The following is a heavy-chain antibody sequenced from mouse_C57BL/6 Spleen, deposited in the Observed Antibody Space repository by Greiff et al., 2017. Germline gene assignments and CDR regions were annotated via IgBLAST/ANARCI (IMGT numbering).Heavy chain of an antibody. D-gene: IGHD2-4*01. CDR3: TRSSYDYDAWFAY. CDR1: GYTFTSYW. CDR2: IYPGNSDT. J-gene: IGHJ3*01. Sequence: VQLQQSGTVLARPGASVKMSCKTSGYTFTSYWMHWVKQRPGQGLEWIGAIYPGNSDTSYNQKFKGKAKLTAVTSASTAYMELSSLTNEDSAVXYCTRSSYDYDAWFAYWGQGTLVTVSA. V-gene: IGHV1-5*01.